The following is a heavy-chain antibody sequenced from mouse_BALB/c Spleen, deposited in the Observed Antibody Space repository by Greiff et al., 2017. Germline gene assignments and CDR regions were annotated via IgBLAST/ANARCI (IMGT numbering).Heavy chain of an antibody. CDR1: GFSLTSYG. D-gene: IGHD2-2*01. J-gene: IGHJ2*01. CDR2: IWAGGST. CDR3: ARECYGYDGGRYFDY. V-gene: IGHV2-9*02. Sequence: VQRVESGPGLVAPSQSLSITCTVSGFSLTSYGVHWVRQPPGKGLEWLGVIWAGGSTNYNSALMSRLSISKDNSKSQVFLKMNSLQTDDTAMYYCARECYGYDGGRYFDYWGQGTTLTVSS.